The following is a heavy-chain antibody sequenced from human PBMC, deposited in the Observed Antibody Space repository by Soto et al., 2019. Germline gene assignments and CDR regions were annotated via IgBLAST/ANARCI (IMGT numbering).Heavy chain of an antibody. Sequence: EVQLVESGGVLVQPGESLRLSCAASGFPFSSYEMNWVRQAPGKGLEWVAYIRSGGCNIYYAESVKGLFTISRDNANNSVDLQMNRVRAEDTAVYYCARDRWLRYSGYDCHFGYWGQGTLVTVYS. D-gene: IGHD5-12*01. CDR3: ARDRWLRYSGYDCHFGY. CDR2: IRSGGCNI. CDR1: GFPFSSYE. J-gene: IGHJ4*02. V-gene: IGHV3-48*03.